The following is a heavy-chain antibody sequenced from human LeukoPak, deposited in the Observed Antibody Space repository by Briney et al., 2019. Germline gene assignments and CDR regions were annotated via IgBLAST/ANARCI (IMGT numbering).Heavy chain of an antibody. V-gene: IGHV4-59*01. CDR1: GGSFSGYY. J-gene: IGHJ4*02. CDR3: ASFEPGATRALDY. Sequence: SETLSLTCAVYGGSFSGYYWSWIRQPPGKGLEWIGYIYYSGSTNYNPSLKSRVTISVDTSKNQFSLKLSSVTAADTAVYYCASFEPGATRALDYWGQGTLVTVSS. CDR2: IYYSGST. D-gene: IGHD1-26*01.